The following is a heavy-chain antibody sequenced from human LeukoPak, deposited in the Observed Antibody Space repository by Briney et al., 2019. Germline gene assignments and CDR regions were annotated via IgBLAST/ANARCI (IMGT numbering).Heavy chain of an antibody. V-gene: IGHV1-2*02. D-gene: IGHD7-27*01. CDR1: GYTFTGYY. CDR3: ARVNAWGLHPIGKGAFDI. Sequence: ASVKVSCKASGYTFTGYYMHWVRQAPGQGLEWMGWINPNSGGTNYAQKFQGRVTMTRDTSISTAYMELSRLRSDDTAVYYCARVNAWGLHPIGKGAFDIWGQGTMVTVSS. CDR2: INPNSGGT. J-gene: IGHJ3*02.